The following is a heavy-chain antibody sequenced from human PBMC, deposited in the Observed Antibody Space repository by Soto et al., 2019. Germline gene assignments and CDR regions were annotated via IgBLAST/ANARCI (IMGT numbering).Heavy chain of an antibody. CDR1: GYTFTSYY. CDR3: ARDKLGDGYNFYYFDY. CDR2: INPSGGST. Sequence: ASVKVSCKASGYTFTSYYMHWVRQAPGQGLEWVGIINPSGGSTSYAQKFQGRVTMTRDTSTSTVYMELSSLRSEDTAVYYCARDKLGDGYNFYYFDYWGQGTLVTVSS. J-gene: IGHJ4*02. V-gene: IGHV1-46*01. D-gene: IGHD5-12*01.